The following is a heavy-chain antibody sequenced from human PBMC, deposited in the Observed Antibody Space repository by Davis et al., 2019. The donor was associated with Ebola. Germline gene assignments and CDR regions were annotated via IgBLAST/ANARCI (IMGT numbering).Heavy chain of an antibody. D-gene: IGHD2-15*01. Sequence: GESLKISCAASGFSFSSYWMHWVRQAPGKGLVWVSRIKTDGSSTGYGDSVQGRFTISRDNAKNTLYLQMNDLRAEDTAVYYCAKDGLEKDIVVVVAATWGQGTLVTVSS. CDR2: IKTDGSST. V-gene: IGHV3-74*01. J-gene: IGHJ5*02. CDR3: AKDGLEKDIVVVVAAT. CDR1: GFSFSSYW.